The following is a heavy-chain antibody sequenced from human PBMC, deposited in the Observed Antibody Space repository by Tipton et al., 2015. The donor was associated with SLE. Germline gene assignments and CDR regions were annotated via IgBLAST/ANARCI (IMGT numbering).Heavy chain of an antibody. J-gene: IGHJ4*02. D-gene: IGHD6-19*01. V-gene: IGHV4-59*08. CDR3: ARQQWLVRGLDY. CDR2: IYYSGST. Sequence: TLSLTCTVSGGSISSYYWSWIRQPPGKGLEWIGYIYYSGSTNYNPSLKRRVTISVDTPKNQFSLKLSSVTAADTAVYYCARQQWLVRGLDYWGQGTLVTVSS. CDR1: GGSISSYY.